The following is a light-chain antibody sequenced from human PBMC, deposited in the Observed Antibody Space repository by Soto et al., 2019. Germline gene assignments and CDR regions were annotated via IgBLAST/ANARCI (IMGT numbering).Light chain of an antibody. CDR1: SSYVGRYSY. Sequence: QSALAQPASVSGSPGQSITISCTGTSSYVGRYSYVSWFQQHPGKAPKLLIYDVSNWPPGVSDRFSGSKSGNTASLTISGLQAEDEADYYCSSFTTSSTFVFGTGTKVTVL. CDR3: SSFTTSSTFV. J-gene: IGLJ1*01. CDR2: DVS. V-gene: IGLV2-14*01.